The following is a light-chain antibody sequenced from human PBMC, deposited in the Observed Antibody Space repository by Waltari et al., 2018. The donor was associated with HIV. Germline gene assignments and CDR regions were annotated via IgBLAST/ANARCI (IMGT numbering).Light chain of an antibody. Sequence: AIQMTQSPSSLSASVGDRVTITCRASQDIRNDLGWYQQKPWKAPKLLIYAASSLQSGVPSRFSGSGSGTDYTLTISSLQPEDFATYYCLQHNSYPHTFGQGTKLEIK. CDR1: QDIRND. V-gene: IGKV1-6*01. CDR3: LQHNSYPHT. J-gene: IGKJ2*01. CDR2: AAS.